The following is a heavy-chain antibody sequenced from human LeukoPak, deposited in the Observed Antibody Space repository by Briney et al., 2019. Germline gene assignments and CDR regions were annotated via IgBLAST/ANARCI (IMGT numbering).Heavy chain of an antibody. Sequence: GRSLRLSCAASGFTFDDYAMHWVRQAPGKGLEWVSGISWNSGSIGYADSVKGRFTISRDNAKNSLYLQMNSLRAEDTALYYCAKDRGLTGDDAFDIWGQGTMVTVSS. V-gene: IGHV3-9*01. CDR1: GFTFDDYA. J-gene: IGHJ3*02. CDR3: AKDRGLTGDDAFDI. CDR2: ISWNSGSI. D-gene: IGHD7-27*01.